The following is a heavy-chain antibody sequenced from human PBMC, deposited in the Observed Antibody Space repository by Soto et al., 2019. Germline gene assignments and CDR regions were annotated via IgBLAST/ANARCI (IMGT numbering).Heavy chain of an antibody. CDR2: IYPGDSDT. D-gene: IGHD6-19*01. V-gene: IGHV5-51*01. J-gene: IGHJ3*02. CDR1: GYSFTSYW. Sequence: PGESLKISCKGSGYSFTSYWIGWVRQMPGKGLEWMGIIYPGDSDTRYSPSFQGQVTISADKSISTAYLQWSSLKASDTAMYYCGSPVWGRASSGWYDAFDIWGQGTMVTVSS. CDR3: GSPVWGRASSGWYDAFDI.